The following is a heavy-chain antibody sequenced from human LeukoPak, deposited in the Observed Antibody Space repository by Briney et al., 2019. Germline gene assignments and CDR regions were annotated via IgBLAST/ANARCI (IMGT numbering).Heavy chain of an antibody. CDR3: ARLFPSWYGPRYFDY. V-gene: IGHV3-53*01. D-gene: IGHD6-13*01. Sequence: GGSLRLSCAASGFTVSSNYMSWVRQAPGKGLEGVSVIYSGGSTYYADSVKGRFTISRDNSKNTLYLQMNSLRAEDTAVYYCARLFPSWYGPRYFDYWGQGTLVTVSS. CDR2: IYSGGST. CDR1: GFTVSSNY. J-gene: IGHJ4*02.